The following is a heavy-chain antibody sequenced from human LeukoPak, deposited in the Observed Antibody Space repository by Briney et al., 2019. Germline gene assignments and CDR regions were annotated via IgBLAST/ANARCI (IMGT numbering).Heavy chain of an antibody. J-gene: IGHJ6*03. Sequence: SGTLSLTCAVSGGSISSSNWWSWVRQPPGKGLEWIGEIYHSGSTNYNPSLKSRDTISVDKYKNQFSLKLSSMTAADTALYYCARTGGSFYFYYYMDVWGKGTTVIVSS. CDR2: IYHSGST. V-gene: IGHV4-4*02. CDR3: ARTGGSFYFYYYMDV. CDR1: GGSISSSNW. D-gene: IGHD1-26*01.